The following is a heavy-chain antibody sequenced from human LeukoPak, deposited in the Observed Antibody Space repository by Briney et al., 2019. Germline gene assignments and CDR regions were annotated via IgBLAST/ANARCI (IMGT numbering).Heavy chain of an antibody. D-gene: IGHD2-2*01. CDR1: GYSFTSYW. CDR2: IYPGDSDT. CDR3: ARQCSGSSTSPGAFDI. J-gene: IGHJ3*02. V-gene: IGHV5-51*01. Sequence: PGESLKISCKGSGYSFTSYWIGWVRQMPGKGLEWMGIIYPGDSDTRYSPSFQGQVTISADKSISTAYLQWGSLKASDTAMYYCARQCSGSSTSPGAFDIWGQGTMVTVSS.